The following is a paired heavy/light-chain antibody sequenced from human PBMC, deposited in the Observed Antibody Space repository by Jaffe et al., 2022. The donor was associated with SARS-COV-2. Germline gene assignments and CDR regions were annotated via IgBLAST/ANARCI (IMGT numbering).Light chain of an antibody. J-gene: IGKJ5*01. Sequence: DIVMTQSPDSLAVSLGERATINCKSSQSVLYSSNNKNYLTWYQQKPGQPPKVLIHWASTRESGVPDRFSGSGSGTDFTLTISSLQAEDVAVYYCQQYYSIPITFGQGTRLEIK. CDR3: QQYYSIPIT. CDR1: QSVLYSSNNKNY. V-gene: IGKV4-1*01. CDR2: WAS.
Heavy chain of an antibody. CDR2: INAGNGDT. CDR3: ARGPRDYFAMDV. D-gene: IGHD6-6*01. V-gene: IGHV1-3*01. CDR1: GNSFTIYG. Sequence: QVPLVQSGAEVKEPGASVKVSCRASGNSFTIYGIHWVRQAPEQGLEWVGWINAGNGDTKYSQKFQGRVTIKRDTFASTAYMDLSSLRSEDTAVYYCARGPRDYFAMDVWGQGTTVTVSS. J-gene: IGHJ6*02.